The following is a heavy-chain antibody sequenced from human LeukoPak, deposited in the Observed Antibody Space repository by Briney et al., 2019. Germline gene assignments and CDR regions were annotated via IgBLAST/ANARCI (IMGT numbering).Heavy chain of an antibody. CDR3: ARDHPPEDV. CDR1: GFAFSNYA. J-gene: IGHJ6*02. Sequence: GRSLRLSCTASGFAFSNYAMHWVRQAPGKGLEWVALSSFDESNKQYADSVKGRFTISRDNSKNTLYLQINSLRVEDTAVYYCARDHPPEDVWGQGTTVTVSS. V-gene: IGHV3-30-3*01. CDR2: SSFDESNK.